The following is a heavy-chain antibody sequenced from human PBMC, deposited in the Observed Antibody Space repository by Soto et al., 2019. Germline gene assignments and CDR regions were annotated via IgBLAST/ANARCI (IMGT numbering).Heavy chain of an antibody. J-gene: IGHJ4*02. Sequence: ASVKVSCKASGVTFSSYAISWVRQAPGQGLEWMGGIIPILGTANYAQKFQGRVTITADKSTSTAYMELSSPRSEDTAVYYCATNAARSGNDYFDYWGQGTLVTVSS. D-gene: IGHD5-12*01. CDR3: ATNAARSGNDYFDY. V-gene: IGHV1-69*10. CDR1: GVTFSSYA. CDR2: IIPILGTA.